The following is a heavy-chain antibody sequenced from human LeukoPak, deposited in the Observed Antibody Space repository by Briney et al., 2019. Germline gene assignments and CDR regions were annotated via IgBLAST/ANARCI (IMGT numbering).Heavy chain of an antibody. J-gene: IGHJ4*02. V-gene: IGHV3-21*01. Sequence: GGALRLSCAASGFTFSTYTMNWVRQAPGKGVEWVSSISSSSSYIYYAGSVKGRFTISRDNAKNSLYLQMNSLRDEDTAVYYCARVEYYFDYWGQGTLVTVSS. CDR1: GFTFSTYT. CDR2: ISSSSSYI. CDR3: ARVEYYFDY.